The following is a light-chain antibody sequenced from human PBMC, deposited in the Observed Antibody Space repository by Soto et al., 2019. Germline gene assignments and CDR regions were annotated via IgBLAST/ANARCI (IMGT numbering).Light chain of an antibody. Sequence: DIQMTQSPSTLSASVGDRVTITCRASQSISSWLAWYQQKPGKAPKLLIYDASTLASGVPSRFSGSGSGTDFTLTISSLAPEDFALYYCQQRSNWPRMTVGQGPRLQIK. J-gene: IGKJ5*01. V-gene: IGKV1-5*01. CDR1: QSISSW. CDR3: QQRSNWPRMT. CDR2: DAS.